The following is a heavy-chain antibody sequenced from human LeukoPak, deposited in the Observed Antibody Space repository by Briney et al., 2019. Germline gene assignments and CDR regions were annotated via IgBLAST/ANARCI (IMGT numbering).Heavy chain of an antibody. V-gene: IGHV3-33*06. CDR1: GFTFSSYG. Sequence: PGGSLRLSCAASGFTFSSYGMHWVRQAPGKGLEWVAVIWYDGSNKYYADSVKGRFTISRDNSKNTLYLQMNSLRAEDTAVYYCAKDKVGDTPHWDAFDIWGQGTMVTVSS. CDR2: IWYDGSNK. D-gene: IGHD1-26*01. J-gene: IGHJ3*02. CDR3: AKDKVGDTPHWDAFDI.